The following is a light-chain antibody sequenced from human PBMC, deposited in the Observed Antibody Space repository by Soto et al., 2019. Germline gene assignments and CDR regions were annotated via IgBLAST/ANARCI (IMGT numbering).Light chain of an antibody. CDR1: SSDVGGYNY. Sequence: QSALTQPASVSGSPGQSITISCTGTSSDVGGYNYVSWYQHHPGKAPKLMIYEVSNRPSGVSNRFSVSKSGNTASLTISGLQAEDEADYYCSSYTSSSTRVFGGGTKLTVL. J-gene: IGLJ3*02. CDR3: SSYTSSSTRV. V-gene: IGLV2-14*01. CDR2: EVS.